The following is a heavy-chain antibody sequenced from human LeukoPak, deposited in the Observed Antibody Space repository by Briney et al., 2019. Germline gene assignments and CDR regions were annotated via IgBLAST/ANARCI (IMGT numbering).Heavy chain of an antibody. CDR1: GFTFSKSW. CDR3: ARGYGSGSYYEYYFDY. V-gene: IGHV3-7*01. Sequence: GGSLRLSCAASGFTFSKSWMSWVRQTPEKGLEWVANIKEDGSAKYYVDSVKGRFTISRDNAKNSLYLQMNSLRVEDTAVYYCARGYGSGSYYEYYFDYWGQGTLVTVSS. CDR2: IKEDGSAK. J-gene: IGHJ4*02. D-gene: IGHD3-10*01.